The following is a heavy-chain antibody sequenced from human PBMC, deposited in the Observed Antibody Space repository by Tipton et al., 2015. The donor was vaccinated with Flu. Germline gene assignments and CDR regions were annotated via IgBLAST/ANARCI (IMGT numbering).Heavy chain of an antibody. V-gene: IGHV3-7*01. CDR2: INLDGSQI. CDR1: GFTFSTYW. D-gene: IGHD3-10*01. Sequence: SLRLSCAVSGFTFSTYWMDWVRQAPGKGLEWVAKINLDGSQIYYVDSAKGRFTISRDNAESTLYLQMNSLRGDDSAVYYCARAVGGSGSYWGQGTLVTVSS. J-gene: IGHJ4*02. CDR3: ARAVGGSGSY.